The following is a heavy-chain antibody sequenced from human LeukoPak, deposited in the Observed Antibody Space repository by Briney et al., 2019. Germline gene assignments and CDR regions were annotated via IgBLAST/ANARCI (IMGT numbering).Heavy chain of an antibody. J-gene: IGHJ4*02. Sequence: SETLSLTCTVSVGSISSYYWSWIRQPAGRGLEWIGRIYTSGRANYNPSLKSRVTMSVDTSKNQFSLKLSSVTAADTAVYYCAREAAYYDFWSGYCPVDYWGQGTLVTVSS. V-gene: IGHV4-4*07. CDR2: IYTSGRA. CDR3: AREAAYYDFWSGYCPVDY. D-gene: IGHD3-3*01. CDR1: VGSISSYY.